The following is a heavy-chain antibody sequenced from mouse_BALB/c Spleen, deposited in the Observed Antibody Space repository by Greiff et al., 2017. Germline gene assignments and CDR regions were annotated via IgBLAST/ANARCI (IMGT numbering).Heavy chain of an antibody. CDR1: GFTFTDYY. J-gene: IGHJ4*01. CDR2: IRNKANGYTT. D-gene: IGHD1-2*01. Sequence: EVQLVESGGGLVQPGGSLRLSCATSGFTFTDYYMSWVRQPPGKALEWLGFIRNKANGYTTEYSASVKGRFTISRDNSQSILYLQMNTLRAEDSATYYCARVITTATRFGAMDYWGQGTSVTVSS. CDR3: ARVITTATRFGAMDY. V-gene: IGHV7-3*02.